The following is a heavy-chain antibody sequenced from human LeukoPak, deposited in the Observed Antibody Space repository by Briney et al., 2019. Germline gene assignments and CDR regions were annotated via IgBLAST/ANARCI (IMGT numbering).Heavy chain of an antibody. J-gene: IGHJ4*02. Sequence: AGSLRLSCAASGFTFSDYDMSWIRQAPGKGLEWVSYIGSRSTYTNYADSVKGRFTISRDNAENSLCLQMNSLRAEDTAVYYCVIGGLTDGWELDYWGQGTLVTVSS. V-gene: IGHV3-11*06. D-gene: IGHD1-26*01. CDR2: IGSRSTYT. CDR1: GFTFSDYD. CDR3: VIGGLTDGWELDY.